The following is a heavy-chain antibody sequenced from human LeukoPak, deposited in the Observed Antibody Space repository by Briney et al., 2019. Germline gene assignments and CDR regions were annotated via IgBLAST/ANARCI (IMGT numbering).Heavy chain of an antibody. CDR1: GFPFTTYS. CDR2: ISSSRTNI. J-gene: IGHJ3*02. V-gene: IGHV3-48*01. Sequence: SGGSLRLSCAASGFPFTTYSMNWVRQAPGKGLEWLSYISSSRTNIFYADSVKGRFTISRDDSKNTLYLQMDSLRAEDTAVYFCAKELEWEVHAFDIWGQGTRVTVSS. D-gene: IGHD3-3*01. CDR3: AKELEWEVHAFDI.